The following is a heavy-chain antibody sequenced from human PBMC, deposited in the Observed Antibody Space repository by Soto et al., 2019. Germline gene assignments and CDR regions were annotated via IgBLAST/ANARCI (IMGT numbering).Heavy chain of an antibody. J-gene: IGHJ4*02. CDR1: GFTFSNAW. V-gene: IGHV3-15*01. Sequence: GGSLRLSCAASGFTFSNAWMSWVRQAPGKVLEWVGRIRSKTDGGTSDYAAPVDDRFTISRDDSKNTLYLQMSSLKSEDTGVYYCTTGMGWLQEPFWGQGTLVTVSS. CDR3: TTGMGWLQEPF. D-gene: IGHD5-12*01. CDR2: IRSKTDGGTS.